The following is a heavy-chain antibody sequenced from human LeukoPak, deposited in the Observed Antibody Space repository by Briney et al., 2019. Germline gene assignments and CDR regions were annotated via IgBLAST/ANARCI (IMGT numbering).Heavy chain of an antibody. V-gene: IGHV4-34*01. D-gene: IGHD3-10*01. Sequence: SETLSLTCTVSGGSISSYYWSWIRQPPGKGLEWIGEINHSGSTNYNPSLKSRVTISVDTSKNQFSLKLSSVTAADTAVYYCARHMAFYNYGSGSYRRWFDPWGQGTLVTVSS. CDR3: ARHMAFYNYGSGSYRRWFDP. CDR2: INHSGST. J-gene: IGHJ5*02. CDR1: GGSISSYY.